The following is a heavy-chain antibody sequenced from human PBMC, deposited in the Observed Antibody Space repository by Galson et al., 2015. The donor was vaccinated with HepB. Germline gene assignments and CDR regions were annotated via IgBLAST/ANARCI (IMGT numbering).Heavy chain of an antibody. CDR3: ARDMPQPQRTSSGWYEGHGWFDP. D-gene: IGHD6-19*01. CDR2: VIPIFGTA. J-gene: IGHJ5*02. CDR1: GGTFSTYA. Sequence: SVKVSCKASGGTFSTYAISWVRQAPGQGLEWMGGVIPIFGTAHYAQKFLGRVTITADESTGTAYMELSSLRSEDTAVYYCARDMPQPQRTSSGWYEGHGWFDPWGQGTLVTVSS. V-gene: IGHV1-69*13.